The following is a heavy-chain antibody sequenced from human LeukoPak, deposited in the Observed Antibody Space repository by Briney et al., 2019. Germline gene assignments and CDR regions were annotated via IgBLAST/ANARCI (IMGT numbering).Heavy chain of an antibody. CDR3: ARSPGVGTGFDY. J-gene: IGHJ4*02. Sequence: SGPTLVKPTQTLTLTCTFSGFSLSTSGVGVGCIRQPPVKALGWLALIYWNDDKRYSPSLKTRLTISRDTSKNQVVLTVTDMDPVDTATYYCARSPGVGTGFDYWGQGSLVTVSS. CDR1: GFSLSTSGVG. CDR2: IYWNDDK. D-gene: IGHD1-1*01. V-gene: IGHV2-5*01.